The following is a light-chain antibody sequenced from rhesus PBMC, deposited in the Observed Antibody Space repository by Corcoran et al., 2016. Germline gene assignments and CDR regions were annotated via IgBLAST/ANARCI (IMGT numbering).Light chain of an antibody. CDR3: LQLSNWPRT. J-gene: IGKJ1*01. CDR2: DAS. CDR1: QSFGIS. V-gene: IGKV3-24*04. Sequence: EIVMTQSPATLSLSPGERATLSCRASQSFGISLAWYQQKPGQAPRLLIYDASNRANGIPDRFSGSGSGTDFTLTISSLEPEDVAVYYCLQLSNWPRTFGQGTQVEFK.